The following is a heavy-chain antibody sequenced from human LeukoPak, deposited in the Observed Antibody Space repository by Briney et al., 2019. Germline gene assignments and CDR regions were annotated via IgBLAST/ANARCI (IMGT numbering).Heavy chain of an antibody. J-gene: IGHJ4*02. V-gene: IGHV3-7*03. CDR1: AGFTFSDYW. CDR3: VGGIGWQPDY. Sequence: GGSLRLSCAASAGFTFSDYWMNWGRQAPGKGREWVAIISQDGREKLYMDSVKGRFTISRDNAKSSLYLQINSLRAEDTAVYYCVGGIGWQPDYWGQGTLVTVSS. D-gene: IGHD6-19*01. CDR2: ISQDGREK.